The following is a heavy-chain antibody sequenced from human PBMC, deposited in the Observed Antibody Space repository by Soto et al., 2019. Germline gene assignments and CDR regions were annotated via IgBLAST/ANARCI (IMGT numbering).Heavy chain of an antibody. CDR1: GDSLTRNY. Sequence: SETLSLTCTVSGDSLTRNYWSWIRQPPGKGLEWLAFIHNGQTTNYNPSLVGRVSVSVDTSKSQLSLNLNSVTAADTAVYFCARGFYDSRGYSAPFDYWGQGIVVTGSS. V-gene: IGHV4-59*01. D-gene: IGHD3-22*01. CDR3: ARGFYDSRGYSAPFDY. CDR2: IHNGQTT. J-gene: IGHJ4*02.